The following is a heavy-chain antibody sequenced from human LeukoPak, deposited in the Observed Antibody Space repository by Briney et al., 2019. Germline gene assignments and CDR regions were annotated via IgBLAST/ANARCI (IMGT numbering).Heavy chain of an antibody. Sequence: GGSLRLSCAASGFTFSIYSMYGVRRAPGKGLEGVSGISGRGCSAYYGDCVKARFTISRDNSKNTVYLQMNRLRAEETAVYYCATPPAGCSSGRYPGWPVDYWGQGTLVTVSS. J-gene: IGHJ4*02. CDR3: ATPPAGCSSGRYPGWPVDY. CDR1: GFTFSIYS. V-gene: IGHV3-23*01. CDR2: ISGRGCSA. D-gene: IGHD6-19*01.